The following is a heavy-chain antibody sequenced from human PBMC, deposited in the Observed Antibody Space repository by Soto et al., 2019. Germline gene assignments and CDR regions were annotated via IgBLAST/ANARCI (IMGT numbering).Heavy chain of an antibody. D-gene: IGHD6-25*01. CDR2: IYYTGST. V-gene: IGHV4-59*01. J-gene: IGHJ4*02. Sequence: SETLSLTCTVSGVSINNYYWTWIRQPPGKRLEWIGAIYYTGSTTYNPSLRSRVTFSVDTSKNQFSLSLTSVTAADTAVYFCAKVVSGGHPDYWGQGTLVTVSS. CDR1: GVSINNYY. CDR3: AKVVSGGHPDY.